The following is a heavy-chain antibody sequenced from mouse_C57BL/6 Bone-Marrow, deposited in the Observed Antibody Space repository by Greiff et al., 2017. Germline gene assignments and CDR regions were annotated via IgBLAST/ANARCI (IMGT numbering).Heavy chain of an antibody. D-gene: IGHD1-2*01. CDR2: IRLKSDNYAT. CDR3: TLITTAY. J-gene: IGHJ3*01. V-gene: IGHV6-3*01. Sequence: DVQLVESGGGLVQPGGSMKLSCVASGFTFSNYWMNWVRQSPEKGLEWVAQIRLKSDNYATHYAESVKGRFTISRDDSKSSVYLQMNNLRAEDTGIYYCTLITTAYWGQGTLVTVSA. CDR1: GFTFSNYW.